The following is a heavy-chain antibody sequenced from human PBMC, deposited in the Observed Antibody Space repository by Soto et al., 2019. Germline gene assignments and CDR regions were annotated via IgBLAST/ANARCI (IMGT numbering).Heavy chain of an antibody. V-gene: IGHV3-7*01. Sequence: EVRLVESGGGLVQPGGSLTLSCAASGFTFSSYWMTWVRQAPGKGLEWVANINQDGSEKYYMDSMKGRFTISRDNAKNSMLLKLNSLRAEDTAVYYCARDRGRPDLRDTHYYDSSDLDYGMDVWGHGTTVTISS. CDR2: INQDGSEK. CDR1: GFTFSSYW. CDR3: ARDRGRPDLRDTHYYDSSDLDYGMDV. D-gene: IGHD3-22*01. J-gene: IGHJ6*02.